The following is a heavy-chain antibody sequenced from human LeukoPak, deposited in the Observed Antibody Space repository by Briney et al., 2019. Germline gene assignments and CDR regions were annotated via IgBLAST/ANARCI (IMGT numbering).Heavy chain of an antibody. D-gene: IGHD3-22*01. CDR2: IRPDGSGA. Sequence: GGSLRLSCAASGFTLSGHWMHWVRQAPGKGLEWVSRIRPDGSGANYADSVKGRFTISRDNAKNTVYLEMNSLRAEDTAVYYCARVITYIDYWGQGTQVTVSS. CDR3: ARVITYIDY. CDR1: GFTLSGHW. J-gene: IGHJ4*02. V-gene: IGHV3-74*01.